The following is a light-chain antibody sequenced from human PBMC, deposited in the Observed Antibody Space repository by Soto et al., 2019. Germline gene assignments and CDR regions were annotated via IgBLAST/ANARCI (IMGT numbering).Light chain of an antibody. J-gene: IGKJ1*01. CDR1: QSIGYY. CDR3: QQRGNWPPTWT. V-gene: IGKV3-11*01. CDR2: DAS. Sequence: EIESTPSPATVSLSQGQRDTLPCRAIQSIGYYLAWYQEKPGQAPRLLIYDASIRATGIPARFSGSWSGTDFTLTINGLEPEDSAVYYCQQRGNWPPTWTFGQGTKVEIK.